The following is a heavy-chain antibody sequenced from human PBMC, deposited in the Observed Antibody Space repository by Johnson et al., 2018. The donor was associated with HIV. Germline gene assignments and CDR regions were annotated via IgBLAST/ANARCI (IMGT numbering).Heavy chain of an antibody. CDR2: FNWKGDNQ. D-gene: IGHD1-26*01. CDR3: ARGGMRGELGAFDI. Sequence: VQLVESGGGVVRPGGSLRLSCAASGFTFDDYDMNWVRQAPGKGLEWVFGFNWKGDNQGYGDPLKGRFTIFRDNAKNSLYLQMNRLRAEDTALYYCARGGMRGELGAFDIWGQGTMVTVSS. V-gene: IGHV3-20*04. J-gene: IGHJ3*02. CDR1: GFTFDDYD.